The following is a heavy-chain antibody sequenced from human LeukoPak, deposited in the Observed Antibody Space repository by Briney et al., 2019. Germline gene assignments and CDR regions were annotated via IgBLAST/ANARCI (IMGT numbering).Heavy chain of an antibody. J-gene: IGHJ4*02. CDR2: ISSSGSTI. D-gene: IGHD2-21*02. CDR1: GFTFSDYY. Sequence: GGSLRLSRAASGFTFSDYYMSWIRQAPGKGLEWVSYISSSGSTIYYADSVKGRFTISRDNAKNSLYLQMNSLRTEDTAVYYCASITVGDVVVTAPGTGGDFDYWGQGTLVTVSS. V-gene: IGHV3-11*01. CDR3: ASITVGDVVVTAPGTGGDFDY.